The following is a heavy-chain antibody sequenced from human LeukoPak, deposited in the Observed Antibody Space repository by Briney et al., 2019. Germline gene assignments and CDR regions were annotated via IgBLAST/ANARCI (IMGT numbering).Heavy chain of an antibody. J-gene: IGHJ3*01. CDR1: GFTFEDYG. Sequence: GGSLRLCCAASGFTFEDYGMTWVRQAPGQGLEWVSGINWNGGSTGYADSVKGRFTISRDNSKNTLSLQMNSLRVEDTAIYYCAKDIQLSTWGLGTMVTVSS. V-gene: IGHV3-20*04. CDR2: INWNGGST. D-gene: IGHD5-24*01. CDR3: AKDIQLST.